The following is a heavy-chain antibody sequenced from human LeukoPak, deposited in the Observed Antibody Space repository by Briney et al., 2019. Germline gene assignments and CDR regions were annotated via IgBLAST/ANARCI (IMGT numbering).Heavy chain of an antibody. CDR1: GFAFSSYA. CDR2: IKQDGSEK. Sequence: GGSLRLSCAAPGFAFSSYAMSWVRQAPGKGLEWVANIKQDGSEKSYVESVRGRFTISRDNAKNSLYLQLNSLRAEDTALYYCARDNPPDYWGQGTLVTVSS. V-gene: IGHV3-7*03. J-gene: IGHJ4*02. CDR3: ARDNPPDY.